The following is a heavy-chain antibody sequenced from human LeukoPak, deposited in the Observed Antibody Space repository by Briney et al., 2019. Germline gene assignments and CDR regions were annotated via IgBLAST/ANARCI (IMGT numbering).Heavy chain of an antibody. CDR2: INPNSGGT. Sequence: GASVKVSCKASGYTFTGYYMHWVRQAPGQGLEWMGWINPNSGGTNYAQKFQGWVTMTRDTSISTAYMELSSLRSEDTAVHYCARVGGLYYYDSSGYYVTDHAFDIWGQGTMVTVSS. CDR1: GYTFTGYY. D-gene: IGHD3-22*01. J-gene: IGHJ3*02. CDR3: ARVGGLYYYDSSGYYVTDHAFDI. V-gene: IGHV1-2*04.